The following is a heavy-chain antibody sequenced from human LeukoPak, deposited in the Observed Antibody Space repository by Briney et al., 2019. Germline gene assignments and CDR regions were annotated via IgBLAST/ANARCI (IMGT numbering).Heavy chain of an antibody. J-gene: IGHJ4*02. CDR1: GGSISSTNW. Sequence: SETLPLTCGVSGGSISSTNWWTLVRQPPGEGLEWIGEVHLSGRTNYNPSLESRVTMSVDMSENHISLKLTSVTAADTAVYYCAREGGPYRPLDYSGQGTLVTVSS. CDR3: AREGGPYRPLDY. CDR2: VHLSGRT. V-gene: IGHV4-4*02.